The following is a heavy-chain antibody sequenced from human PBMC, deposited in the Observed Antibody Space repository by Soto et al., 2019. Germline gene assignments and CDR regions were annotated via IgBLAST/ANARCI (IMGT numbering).Heavy chain of an antibody. CDR1: GGTFSSYA. J-gene: IGHJ6*02. CDR3: AKYTLRYFDPDYYYYYGMDV. V-gene: IGHV1-69*13. CDR2: IIPIFGTA. Sequence: ASVKVSCKASGGTFSSYAISWVRQAPGQGLEWMGGIIPIFGTANYAQKFQGRVTITADESTSTAYMELSSLRSEDTAVYYCAKYTLRYFDPDYYYYYGMDVWGQGTTVTVSS. D-gene: IGHD3-9*01.